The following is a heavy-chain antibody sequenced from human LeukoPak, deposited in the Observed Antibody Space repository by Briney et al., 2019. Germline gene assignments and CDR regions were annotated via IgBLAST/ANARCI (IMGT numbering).Heavy chain of an antibody. CDR1: GFTFRMYD. CDR2: IGSDGET. V-gene: IGHV3-13*04. J-gene: IGHJ6*02. CDR3: VREGMDV. Sequence: GGSLRLSCAASGFTFRMYDMRWVRHVTGKGLEWVSSIGSDGETYYQGSVKGRFTISRENAKNSLYLQMNSLRAGDTAVYYCVREGMDVWGQGTTVTVSS.